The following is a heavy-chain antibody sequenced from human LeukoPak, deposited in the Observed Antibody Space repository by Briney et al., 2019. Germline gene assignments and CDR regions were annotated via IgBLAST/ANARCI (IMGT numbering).Heavy chain of an antibody. D-gene: IGHD6-19*01. CDR2: INHSGST. CDR3: ARVVAVAGSPFDY. V-gene: IGHV4-34*01. J-gene: IGHJ4*02. CDR1: GGSFSGYY. Sequence: SETLSLTCAVYGGSFSGYYWSWLRQPPGNGLEWIGEINHSGSTNYNPSLMSRVTISVDTSKNQFSLKLSSVTAADTAVYYCARVVAVAGSPFDYWGQGTLVTVSS.